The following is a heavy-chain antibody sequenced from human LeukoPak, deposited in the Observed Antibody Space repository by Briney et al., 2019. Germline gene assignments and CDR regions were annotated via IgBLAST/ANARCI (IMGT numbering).Heavy chain of an antibody. CDR1: GDSINDNNYY. D-gene: IGHD3-3*01. CDR3: ARITDRTIFGEIMHGFDI. Sequence: SETLSLTCTVSGDSINDNNYYWGWVRQPPGKGLEWIGNIYYNGRTYYSPSLKSRGTISVDTSNNQFSLRLSFVTAADTAVYYCARITDRTIFGEIMHGFDIWGQGTPVTVSS. CDR2: IYYNGRT. V-gene: IGHV4-39*01. J-gene: IGHJ3*02.